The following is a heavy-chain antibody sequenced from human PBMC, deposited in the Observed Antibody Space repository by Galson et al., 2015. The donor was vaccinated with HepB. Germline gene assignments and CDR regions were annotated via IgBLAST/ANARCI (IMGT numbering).Heavy chain of an antibody. V-gene: IGHV6-1*01. CDR3: ARAYDSLFDY. D-gene: IGHD3-16*01. CDR2: TYYRSKWSN. CDR1: GDSVSSNRVT. Sequence: CAISGDSVSSNRVTWNWIRQSPSRGLEWLGRTYYRSKWSNDYAVSVKSRITINPDTSKNQFSLQLNSVTPEDMAVYYCARAYDSLFDYWGQGTLVTVSS. J-gene: IGHJ4*02.